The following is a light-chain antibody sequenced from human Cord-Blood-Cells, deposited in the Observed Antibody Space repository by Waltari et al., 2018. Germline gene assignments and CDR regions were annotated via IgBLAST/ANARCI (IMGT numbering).Light chain of an antibody. J-gene: IGLJ2*01. CDR3: LSADSSGTYPLG. CDR2: KDI. V-gene: IGLV3-16*01. CDR1: ALPKKY. Sequence: SYELTQPPSVSVSLGQMARITCSGEALPKKYAYCYQQKPGQAPVLVTYKDIGRPSGFREWLSGSRSGTMVTLPISRVRGADWAAYYCLSADSSGTYPLGFGGGTRLTVL.